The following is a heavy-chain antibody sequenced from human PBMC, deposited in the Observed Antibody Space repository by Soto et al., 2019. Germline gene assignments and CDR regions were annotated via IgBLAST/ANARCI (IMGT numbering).Heavy chain of an antibody. J-gene: IGHJ4*02. D-gene: IGHD3-22*01. Sequence: QIQLVQSAAEVKKPGASVKVSCKTSGYTFVSYGISWVRQAPGQGLEWMGWISPYNGNTNFAQRFRGRVTLTTDTSADIVYMDLGSLKSDDTAVYYCARDQNFFDSSGYYAHWGQGTLITVSS. CDR3: ARDQNFFDSSGYYAH. CDR1: GYTFVSYG. CDR2: ISPYNGNT. V-gene: IGHV1-18*04.